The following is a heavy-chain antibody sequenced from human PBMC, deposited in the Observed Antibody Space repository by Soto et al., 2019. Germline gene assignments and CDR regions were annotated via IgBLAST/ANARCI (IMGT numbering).Heavy chain of an antibody. CDR2: IYHSGST. CDR1: GGSISSSNW. D-gene: IGHD2-2*01. J-gene: IGHJ3*02. Sequence: SETLSLTCAVSGGSISSSNWWSWVRQPPGKGLEWIGEIYHSGSTNYNPSLKSRVTISVDKSKNQFSLKLSSVTAADTAVYYCAIGGGYCSSTSCLYSYGHDAFDIWGQGTMVTVSS. V-gene: IGHV4-4*02. CDR3: AIGGGYCSSTSCLYSYGHDAFDI.